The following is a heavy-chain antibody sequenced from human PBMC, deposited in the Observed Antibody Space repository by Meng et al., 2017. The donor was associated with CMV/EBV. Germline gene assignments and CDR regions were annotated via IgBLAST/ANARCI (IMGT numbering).Heavy chain of an antibody. Sequence: SVKVSCKASGGTFSSYAISWVRQAPGQGLEWMGGIIPILGIANYAQKFQGRVTITADKSTSTAYMELSSLRSEDTAVYYCARSRELQGVYYYYGMDVWGQGTTVTVSS. CDR2: IIPILGIA. J-gene: IGHJ6*02. CDR1: GGTFSSYA. V-gene: IGHV1-69*10. CDR3: ARSRELQGVYYYYGMDV. D-gene: IGHD1-7*01.